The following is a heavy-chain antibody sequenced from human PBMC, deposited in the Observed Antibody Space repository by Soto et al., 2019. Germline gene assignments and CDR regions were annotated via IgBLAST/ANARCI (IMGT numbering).Heavy chain of an antibody. V-gene: IGHV4-34*01. CDR2: INHSGST. J-gene: IGHJ6*02. Sequence: SETLSLTCAVYGGSFSGYYWSWIRQPPGKGLEWIGEINHSGSTNYNPSLKSRVTISVDTSKNQFSLKLSSVTAADTAVYYCAGRKFRVLPGYYKGYYYYGMDVWGQGTTVTVSS. CDR1: GGSFSGYY. CDR3: AGRKFRVLPGYYKGYYYYGMDV. D-gene: IGHD3-9*01.